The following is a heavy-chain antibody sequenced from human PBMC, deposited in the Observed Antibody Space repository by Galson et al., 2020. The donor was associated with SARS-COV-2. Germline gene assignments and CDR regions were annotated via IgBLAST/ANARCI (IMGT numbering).Heavy chain of an antibody. J-gene: IGHJ4*02. D-gene: IGHD2-2*01. CDR2: IWYNGRND. Sequence: PGGSLRLSCAASGFTFSDCAMHWVRQAPGKGLEWVAVIWYNGRNDYYADSVKGRFTISRDNSKNTMYLQMNSLRVKDTAVYYCAREGESGIIAAPMDYWGQGTLVTVSS. CDR3: AREGESGIIAAPMDY. CDR1: GFTFSDCA. V-gene: IGHV3-33*01.